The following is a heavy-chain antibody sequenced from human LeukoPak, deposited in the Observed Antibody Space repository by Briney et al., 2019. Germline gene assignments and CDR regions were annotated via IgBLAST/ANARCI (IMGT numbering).Heavy chain of an antibody. J-gene: IGHJ4*02. CDR3: ARARGGRTYSETGGYPVFDN. CDR2: ISNDLTTI. Sequence: GGSLRLSCAASGFTFSDYRMNWVRQAPGKGLEWISYISNDLTTIHYAASVKGRFTISRDNARNSLYLQMDSLRAEDTAVYFCARARGGRTYSETGGYPVFDNWGQGTLVAVSS. D-gene: IGHD2-8*02. CDR1: GFTFSDYR. V-gene: IGHV3-48*04.